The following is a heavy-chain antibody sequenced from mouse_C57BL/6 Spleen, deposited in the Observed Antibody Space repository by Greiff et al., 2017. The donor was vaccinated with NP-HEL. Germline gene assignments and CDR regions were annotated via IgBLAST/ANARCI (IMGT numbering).Heavy chain of an antibody. J-gene: IGHJ2*01. Sequence: EVQLQQSGPELVKPGASVKISCKASGYTFTDYYMNWVKQSHGKSLEWIGDINPNNGGTSYNQKFKGKATLTVDKSSSTAYMELRSLTSEDSAVYYCARGGGLCFDYWGQGTTLTVSS. V-gene: IGHV1-26*01. CDR3: ARGGGLCFDY. CDR1: GYTFTDYY. CDR2: INPNNGGT.